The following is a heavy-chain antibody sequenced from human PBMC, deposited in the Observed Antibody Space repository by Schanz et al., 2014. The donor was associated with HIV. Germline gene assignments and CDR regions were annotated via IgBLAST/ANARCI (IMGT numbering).Heavy chain of an antibody. J-gene: IGHJ4*02. Sequence: EVQLLESGGGLVQPGGSLRLSCAASGFTFSNYAMSWVRQAPGKGLEWISAVRHDGGATYYADSVKGRFTISRDNSKNTVYLRMSGLRTEDTAVYYCAKPEYDSRGNSQSHFDYWGQGTLVTVSS. CDR2: VRHDGGAT. V-gene: IGHV3-23*01. D-gene: IGHD3-22*01. CDR1: GFTFSNYA. CDR3: AKPEYDSRGNSQSHFDY.